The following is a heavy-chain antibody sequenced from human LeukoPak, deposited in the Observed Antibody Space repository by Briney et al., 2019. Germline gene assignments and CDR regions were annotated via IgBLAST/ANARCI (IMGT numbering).Heavy chain of an antibody. CDR2: ISYDGTNK. J-gene: IGHJ6*02. CDR1: GLTFSSYG. V-gene: IGHV3-30*18. Sequence: GRSLRLSCAASGLTFSSYGMPWVRQAPGKGLEWVAVISYDGTNKYYADSVKGRFTISRDNSKNTLYLQMNSLRAEDTAVYYCAKDWGYCSSTSCYGPNYYFYGMDVWGQGTTVTVSS. CDR3: AKDWGYCSSTSCYGPNYYFYGMDV. D-gene: IGHD2-2*01.